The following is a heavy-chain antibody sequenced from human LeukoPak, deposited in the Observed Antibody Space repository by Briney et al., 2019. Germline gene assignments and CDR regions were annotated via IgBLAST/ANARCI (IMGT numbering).Heavy chain of an antibody. J-gene: IGHJ5*02. CDR3: ARAFLSHTWDTIDT. D-gene: IGHD5-18*01. V-gene: IGHV3-74*01. CDR2: ISSDGSDT. CDR1: GFTFSNYW. Sequence: GGSLRLSCAASGFTFSNYWMHWARQAPGKGLVWVSRISSDGSDTTYGDSVKGRFTISRDNAENTLYLQMHSLRADDTAVYYCARAFLSHTWDTIDTWGQGTPVTVSS.